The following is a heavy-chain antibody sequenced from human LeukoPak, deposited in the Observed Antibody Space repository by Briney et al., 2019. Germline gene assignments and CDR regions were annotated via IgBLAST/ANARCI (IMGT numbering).Heavy chain of an antibody. CDR1: GLRFSSYW. CDR3: SAYYYDSSNENAFDI. V-gene: IGHV3-7*02. Sequence: GGSLRLSCAAPGLRFSSYWMNSVRQAPGKGLEWVANIKQEGSEKTYLYSVKGRFTISRDNAKNSLYLQMNRLRAEDTAVYYCSAYYYDSSNENAFDIWGQGKMVTVSS. CDR2: IKQEGSEK. J-gene: IGHJ3*02. D-gene: IGHD3-22*01.